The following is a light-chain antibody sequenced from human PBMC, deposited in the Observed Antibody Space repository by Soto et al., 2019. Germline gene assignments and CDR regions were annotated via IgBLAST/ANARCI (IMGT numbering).Light chain of an antibody. CDR2: AAS. CDR1: QAIRND. Sequence: IQLTQSPSSLSASVGERVTITCRASQAIRNDLVWFQQKPGKAPILLIYAASTLQSGVPPRFSGSGSGTDCTLTISSLQAEDFATYYCLQDYTYPRTLGGGTKVDIK. J-gene: IGKJ4*01. CDR3: LQDYTYPRT. V-gene: IGKV1-6*01.